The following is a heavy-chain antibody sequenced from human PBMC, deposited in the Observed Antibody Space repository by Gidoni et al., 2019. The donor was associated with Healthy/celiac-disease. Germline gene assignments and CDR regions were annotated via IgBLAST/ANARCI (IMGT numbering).Heavy chain of an antibody. CDR1: GFTFSSYW. Sequence: EVQLVESGGGLVQPGGSLRLSCAASGFTFSSYWMSWVRQAPGKGLEWVGNRKQDGSEKYYVDSVKGRFTISRDNAKNSLYLQMNSLRAEDTAVYYCARELVVPAALYNWFDPWGQGTLVTVSS. CDR3: ARELVVPAALYNWFDP. V-gene: IGHV3-7*01. J-gene: IGHJ5*02. D-gene: IGHD2-2*01. CDR2: RKQDGSEK.